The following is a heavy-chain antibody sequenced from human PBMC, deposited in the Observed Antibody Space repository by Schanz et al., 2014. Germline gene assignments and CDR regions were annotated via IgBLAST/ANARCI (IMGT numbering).Heavy chain of an antibody. CDR2: IWYDGSNK. J-gene: IGHJ4*02. D-gene: IGHD2-8*02. CDR1: GITFSSHS. Sequence: VQLLESGGGLVPPGGSLRLSCAASGITFSSHSFNWVRQAPGKGLEWVAVIWYDGSNKYYADSVKGRFTISRDNFKGALYLQMSSLRAEDTAVYYCAKSLESCPGGRCSRGYFDYWGQGTLVTVSS. CDR3: AKSLESCPGGRCSRGYFDY. V-gene: IGHV3-33*06.